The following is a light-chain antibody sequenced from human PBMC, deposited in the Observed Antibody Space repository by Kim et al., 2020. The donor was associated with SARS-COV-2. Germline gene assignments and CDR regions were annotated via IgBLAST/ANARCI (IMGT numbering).Light chain of an antibody. Sequence: GQRVTISCSGSSSNIGSYYVYWYRQLPGTAPKRLIYRNNQRPSGVPDRFSGSKSGTSASLAISGLRSEDEADYYCAAWDDSLSGWVFGGGTQLTVL. J-gene: IGLJ3*02. CDR3: AAWDDSLSGWV. V-gene: IGLV1-47*01. CDR2: RNN. CDR1: SSNIGSYY.